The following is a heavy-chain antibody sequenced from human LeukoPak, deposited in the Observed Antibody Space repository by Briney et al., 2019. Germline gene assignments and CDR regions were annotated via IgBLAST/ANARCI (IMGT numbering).Heavy chain of an antibody. CDR1: GYNFTSYW. Sequence: GESLKISCKGSGYNFTSYWIGWVRQMPGKGLEWMGIIYPGDSDTRYSPSFQGQVTISADKSISTAYLQWSSLKASDTAMYYCARATASSGSYYNPSYYGMDVWGQGTTVTVSS. CDR2: IYPGDSDT. V-gene: IGHV5-51*01. J-gene: IGHJ6*02. CDR3: ARATASSGSYYNPSYYGMDV. D-gene: IGHD3-10*01.